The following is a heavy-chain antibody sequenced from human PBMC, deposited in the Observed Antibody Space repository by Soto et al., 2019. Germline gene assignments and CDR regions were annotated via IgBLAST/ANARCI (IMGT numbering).Heavy chain of an antibody. CDR1: GFSLTTSGVG. CDR3: AHHPYYGLGSYSFDY. J-gene: IGHJ4*02. V-gene: IGHV2-5*02. CDR2: IYWDDDK. Sequence: QITLKESGPTLVRPTQPLTLTCTFSGFSLTTSGVGVGWIRQPPGKALEWLAVIYWDDDKRYSSSLKSRLTITNDTPKNQVLLTMTDMDPVDTATYYCAHHPYYGLGSYSFDYWGQGTLVTFSA. D-gene: IGHD3-10*01.